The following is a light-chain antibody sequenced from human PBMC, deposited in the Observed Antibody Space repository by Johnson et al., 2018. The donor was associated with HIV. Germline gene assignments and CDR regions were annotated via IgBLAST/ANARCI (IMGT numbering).Light chain of an antibody. CDR3: GTWVGSLSACV. V-gene: IGLV1-51*02. CDR2: ENN. J-gene: IGLJ1*01. CDR1: TSSIGNNY. Sequence: QAVLTQPPSVSAAPGQKVTISCSGSTSSIGNNYVSWYQHLPGTAPKLLIYENNKRPSGIPARFSGSTSGTSATLGITGLQTGDEADYYCGTWVGSLSACVFGTGTKVTVL.